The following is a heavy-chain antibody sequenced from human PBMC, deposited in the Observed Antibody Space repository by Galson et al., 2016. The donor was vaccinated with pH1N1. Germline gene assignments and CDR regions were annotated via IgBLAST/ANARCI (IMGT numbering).Heavy chain of an antibody. D-gene: IGHD3-10*01. CDR3: ARGSGSPDSYYYYGMDV. Sequence: QSGAEVKKPGKSLKISCKGSRYSFTNYWIGWVRQMPGKGLEWMGIIYPSDSDTRYSPSFQGQVTISADKSISTAYLQWSSLKASDTAIYYCARGSGSPDSYYYYGMDVWGQGTTVTVSS. J-gene: IGHJ6*02. CDR1: RYSFTNYW. CDR2: IYPSDSDT. V-gene: IGHV5-51*01.